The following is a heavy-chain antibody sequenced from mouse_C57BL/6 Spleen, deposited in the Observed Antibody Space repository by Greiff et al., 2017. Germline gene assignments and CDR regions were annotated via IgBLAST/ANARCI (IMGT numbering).Heavy chain of an antibody. Sequence: EVNLVESGEGLVKPGGSLKLSCAASGFTFSSYAMSWVRQTPEKRLEWVAYISSGGDYIYYADTVKGRFTISRDHARNTLYLQMSSLKSEDTAMYYCTNYDYDPFAYWGQGTLVTVSA. CDR2: ISSGGDYI. CDR3: TNYDYDPFAY. V-gene: IGHV5-9-1*02. CDR1: GFTFSSYA. J-gene: IGHJ3*01. D-gene: IGHD2-4*01.